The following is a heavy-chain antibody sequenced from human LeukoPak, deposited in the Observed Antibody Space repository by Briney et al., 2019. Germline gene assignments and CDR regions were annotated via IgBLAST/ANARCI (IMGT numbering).Heavy chain of an antibody. D-gene: IGHD3/OR15-3a*01. J-gene: IGHJ2*01. CDR3: AKWGDFWTGLNNWYFEL. CDR1: GFTFTSYA. V-gene: IGHV3-23*01. Sequence: GGSLRFFGAASGFTFTSYAMSWFPQVPGKGRNWVSAIIVSGSNTYYADSVKGRFTISRDNSKNTHYLQMSSLTAEDTAVYYCAKWGDFWTGLNNWYFELWGRGTLVAVSS. CDR2: IIVSGSNT.